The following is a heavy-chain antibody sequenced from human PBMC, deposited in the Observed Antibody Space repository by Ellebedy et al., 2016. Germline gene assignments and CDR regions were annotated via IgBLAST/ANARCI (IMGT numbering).Heavy chain of an antibody. Sequence: GESLKISXEVTGVNFRKFSLNWVRQAPGKGLEWVAFISADGDTIYYAKSVKGRFSISRNIPNNTLYLHMDSLKSEDSAVYYCASGFEYGGLSPFQDWGQGTLVTVSS. CDR1: GVNFRKFS. V-gene: IGHV3-48*01. CDR3: ASGFEYGGLSPFQD. D-gene: IGHD4-23*01. CDR2: ISADGDTI. J-gene: IGHJ4*02.